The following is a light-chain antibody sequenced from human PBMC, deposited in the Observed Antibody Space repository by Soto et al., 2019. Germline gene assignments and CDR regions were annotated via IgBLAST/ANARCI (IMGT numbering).Light chain of an antibody. V-gene: IGKV3-15*01. Sequence: EIVMTQSTATLSVSPGDRATLSCRAGQSVSSNLAWYQQKPGQAPRLLIYGASTRATGIPARFSGSGSGTEFTLTISSLQSEDFAVYYCQRYNAWPLTFGQGTRLDIK. J-gene: IGKJ5*01. CDR3: QRYNAWPLT. CDR2: GAS. CDR1: QSVSSN.